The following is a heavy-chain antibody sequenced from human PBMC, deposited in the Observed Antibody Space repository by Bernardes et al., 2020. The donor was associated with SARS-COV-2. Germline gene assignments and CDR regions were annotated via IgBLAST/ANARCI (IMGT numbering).Heavy chain of an antibody. D-gene: IGHD5-18*01. CDR2: ISGSSTYI. V-gene: IGHV3-21*04. CDR1: GFTFSSYS. J-gene: IGHJ5*02. CDR3: ATVVGYSYGGGWFDP. Sequence: GGSLRLSCAASGFTFSSYSINWVRQAPGKGLEWVSSISGSSTYIYYADSVQGRFTISRDNAKNSLYLQMNSLRAEDTAVYYCATVVGYSYGGGWFDPWGQGTLVTVSS.